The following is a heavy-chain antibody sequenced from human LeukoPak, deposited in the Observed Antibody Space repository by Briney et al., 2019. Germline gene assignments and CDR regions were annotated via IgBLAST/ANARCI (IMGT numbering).Heavy chain of an antibody. CDR1: GGSISSGSYY. D-gene: IGHD3-10*01. Sequence: SETLSLTCTVSGGSISSGSYYWSWIRQPAGKGLEWIGRIYTSGSTNYNPSLKSRVTISVDTSKNQFSLKLSSVTAADTAVYYCARGYYGSGSLPYYYYYYMDVWGKGTTVTVSS. CDR3: ARGYYGSGSLPYYYYYYMDV. J-gene: IGHJ6*03. V-gene: IGHV4-61*02. CDR2: IYTSGST.